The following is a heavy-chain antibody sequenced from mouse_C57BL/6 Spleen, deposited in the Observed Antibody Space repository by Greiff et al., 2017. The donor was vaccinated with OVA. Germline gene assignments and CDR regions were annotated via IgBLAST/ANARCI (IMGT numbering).Heavy chain of an antibody. CDR3: ASFPPHYYGSSFAY. CDR2: INPSTGGT. D-gene: IGHD1-1*01. Sequence: VQLKESGPELVKPGASVKISCKASGYSFTGYYMNWVKQSPEKSLEWIGEINPSTGGTTYNQKFKAKATLTVDKSSSTAYMQLKSLTSEDSAVYYCASFPPHYYGSSFAYWGQGTLVTVSA. J-gene: IGHJ3*01. CDR1: GYSFTGYY. V-gene: IGHV1-42*01.